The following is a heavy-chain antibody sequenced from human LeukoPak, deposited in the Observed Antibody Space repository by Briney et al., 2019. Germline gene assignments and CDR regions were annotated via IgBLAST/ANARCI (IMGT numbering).Heavy chain of an antibody. V-gene: IGHV4-59*01. Sequence: PSETLSLTCTVSGGSISSYYWSWIRQPPGKGLEWIGYIYYSGSTNYNPSLKSRVTISVDTSKNQFSLKLSSVTAADTAVYYCASNLEMATIHHFDYWGQGTLVTVSS. D-gene: IGHD5-24*01. J-gene: IGHJ4*02. CDR3: ASNLEMATIHHFDY. CDR1: GGSISSYY. CDR2: IYYSGST.